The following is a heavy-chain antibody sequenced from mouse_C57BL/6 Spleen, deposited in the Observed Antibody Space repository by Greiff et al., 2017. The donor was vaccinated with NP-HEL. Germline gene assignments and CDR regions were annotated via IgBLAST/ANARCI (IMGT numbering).Heavy chain of an antibody. Sequence: QVQLQQSGPGLVQPSQRLSITCTVSGFSLTSYGVHWVRQSPGKGLEWLGVIWSGGSTDYNAAFISRLSISKDNSKSQVFFKMNSLQADDTAIYYCASPVVARDYYAMDYWGQGTSVTVSS. V-gene: IGHV2-2*01. CDR2: IWSGGST. CDR1: GFSLTSYG. J-gene: IGHJ4*01. CDR3: ASPVVARDYYAMDY. D-gene: IGHD1-1*01.